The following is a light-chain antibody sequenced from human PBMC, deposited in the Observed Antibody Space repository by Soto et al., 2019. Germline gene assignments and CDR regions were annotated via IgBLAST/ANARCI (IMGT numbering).Light chain of an antibody. CDR1: QRVRNSY. J-gene: IGKJ1*01. Sequence: IVLPQSPGTLSLSPGERAPPSCRARQRVRNSYLARYQQKPGQAPRPLIYGASSRATGIIDRISGSGSSRDYTLIISRLEPEDYAVDYCQQYGSTSGTFGQGTKVDI. CDR2: GAS. V-gene: IGKV3-20*01. CDR3: QQYGSTSGT.